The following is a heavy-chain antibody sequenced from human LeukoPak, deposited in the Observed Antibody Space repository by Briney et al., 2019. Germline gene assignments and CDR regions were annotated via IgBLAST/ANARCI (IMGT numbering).Heavy chain of an antibody. V-gene: IGHV1-69*13. CDR3: AGGPATVVTPWFDP. Sequence: GASVKVSCKASGGTFSSYAISWVRQAPGQGLEWMGGIIPIFGTANYAQKFQGRVTITADESTSTAYMELSSLRSEDTAVYYCAGGPATVVTPWFDPWGQGTLVTASS. J-gene: IGHJ5*02. CDR1: GGTFSSYA. D-gene: IGHD4-23*01. CDR2: IIPIFGTA.